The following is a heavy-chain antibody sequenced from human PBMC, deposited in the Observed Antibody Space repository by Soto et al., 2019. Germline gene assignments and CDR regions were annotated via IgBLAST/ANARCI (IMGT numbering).Heavy chain of an antibody. V-gene: IGHV3-23*01. J-gene: IGHJ4*02. CDR3: AKDHRGRDGYNYLDY. Sequence: EVQLLESGGGLVQPGGSLRLSCAASGFTFSSYAMSWVRQAPGKGLEWVSAISGSGGSTYYADSVKGRFTSSRDNSKNPLYLQMNSLRAEDTAVYYCAKDHRGRDGYNYLDYWGQGTLVTVSS. D-gene: IGHD5-12*01. CDR1: GFTFSSYA. CDR2: ISGSGGST.